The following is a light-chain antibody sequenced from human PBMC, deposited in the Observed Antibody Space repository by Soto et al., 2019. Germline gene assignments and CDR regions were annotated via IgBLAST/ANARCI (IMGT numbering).Light chain of an antibody. CDR2: DAS. Sequence: DIQMTQSPSTLSASVGDRVVITCRASQNINKWLAWYQQKPGKAPKFLIYDASTLETGVPSRFSGSGSGTEFTLTISSLQPDDFAPFYCQQYETCPRTFAQVTKVDIK. CDR1: QNINKW. CDR3: QQYETCPRT. V-gene: IGKV1-5*01. J-gene: IGKJ1*01.